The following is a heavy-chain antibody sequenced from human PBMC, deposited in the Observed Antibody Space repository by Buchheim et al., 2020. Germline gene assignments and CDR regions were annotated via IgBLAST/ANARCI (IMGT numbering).Heavy chain of an antibody. CDR2: IATTGDT. D-gene: IGHD6-19*01. CDR1: GFTFGNYA. Sequence: EVQLVESGGALVQPGGSLRLSCSAPGFTFGNYAMHWVRQPSGKGLEWVSAIATTGDTYYPDSVKGRFTISRENAKNSLYLQMNSLRAGDTAVYYCARTVAGWYFDLWGRGTL. J-gene: IGHJ2*01. V-gene: IGHV3-13*04. CDR3: ARTVAGWYFDL.